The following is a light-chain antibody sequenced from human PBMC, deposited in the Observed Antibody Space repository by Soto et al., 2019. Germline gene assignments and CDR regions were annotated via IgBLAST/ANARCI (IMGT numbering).Light chain of an antibody. J-gene: IGLJ2*01. CDR3: QSYDSSLSVV. CDR1: SSNIGAGHD. CDR2: RNN. V-gene: IGLV1-40*01. Sequence: QSVLTQPPSVSGAPGQRVTISCTGSSSNIGAGHDVHWYQQLPGTAPKLLIYRNNNRPSGVPDRFSGSKSGTLASLAITGLQAEDEADYYCQSYDSSLSVVFGGGTKVTVL.